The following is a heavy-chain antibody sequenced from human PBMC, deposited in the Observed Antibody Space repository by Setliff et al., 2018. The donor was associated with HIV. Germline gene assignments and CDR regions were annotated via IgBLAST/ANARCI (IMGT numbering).Heavy chain of an antibody. V-gene: IGHV3-21*01. Sequence: GGSLRLSCAASGFTFSSYSMNWVRQAPGKGLEWVSSISSSSTYIYYADSVRGRFTISRDNAKNSLYLQMNSLRAEDTAVYYCAKDLPPYSSSWTHFDYWGQGTLVTVSS. CDR1: GFTFSSYS. CDR3: AKDLPPYSSSWTHFDY. CDR2: ISSSSTYI. D-gene: IGHD6-13*01. J-gene: IGHJ4*02.